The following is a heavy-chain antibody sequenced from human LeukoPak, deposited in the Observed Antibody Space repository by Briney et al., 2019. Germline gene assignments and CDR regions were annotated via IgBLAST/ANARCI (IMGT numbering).Heavy chain of an antibody. Sequence: SETLSLTCTVSGGSISSYYWSWIRQPPGKGLEWIGYTYTSGSTNYNPSLKSRVTISVDKSKNQFSLKLSSVTAADTAVYYCSRGVIAAAVPPWAFDIWGQGTMVTVSS. CDR3: SRGVIAAAVPPWAFDI. V-gene: IGHV4-4*08. CDR2: TYTSGST. D-gene: IGHD6-13*01. CDR1: GGSISSYY. J-gene: IGHJ3*02.